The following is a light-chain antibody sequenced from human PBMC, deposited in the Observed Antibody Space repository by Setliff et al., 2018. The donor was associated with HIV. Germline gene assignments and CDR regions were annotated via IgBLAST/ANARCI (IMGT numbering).Light chain of an antibody. CDR2: DTI. V-gene: IGLV7-46*01. Sequence: QAVVTQEPSLTVSPGGTVTLTCGSSTGAVTSGHYPYWFQQKPGQAPTTLIYDTIYKHSWTPARFSGSLLGGKAALTLSGAQPEDEAEYYCLLSYSGARVFGGGTKGTVL. CDR1: TGAVTSGHY. J-gene: IGLJ3*02. CDR3: LLSYSGARV.